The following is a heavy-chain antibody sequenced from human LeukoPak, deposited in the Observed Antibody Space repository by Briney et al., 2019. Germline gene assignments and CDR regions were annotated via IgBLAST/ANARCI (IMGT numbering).Heavy chain of an antibody. CDR3: ARGPVAATQYYYYYMDV. V-gene: IGHV1-69*06. CDR1: GGTFSSYA. J-gene: IGHJ6*03. Sequence: GASVKVSCKASGGTFSSYAISWVRQAPGQGLEWMGGIIPIFGTANYAQKFQGRVTITADKSTSTAYMELSSLRSEDTAVYYCARGPVAATQYYYYYMDVWGKGTTVTVSS. CDR2: IIPIFGTA. D-gene: IGHD2-15*01.